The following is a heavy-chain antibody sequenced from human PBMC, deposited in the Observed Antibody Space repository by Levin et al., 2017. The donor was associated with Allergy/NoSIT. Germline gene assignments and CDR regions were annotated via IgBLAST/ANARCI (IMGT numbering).Heavy chain of an antibody. CDR3: ARAVYPDGSPFDF. CDR2: ITISGGST. CDR1: GYTFISDH. D-gene: IGHD5-24*01. V-gene: IGHV1-46*01. Sequence: ASVKVSCRTSGYTFISDHIHWLRQAPGQELEWMGIITISGGSTRYAQTFQGRVSMTRDTSTGSVYMELRRLRSEDTAMYYCARAVYPDGSPFDFWGQGTLVTVSS. J-gene: IGHJ4*01.